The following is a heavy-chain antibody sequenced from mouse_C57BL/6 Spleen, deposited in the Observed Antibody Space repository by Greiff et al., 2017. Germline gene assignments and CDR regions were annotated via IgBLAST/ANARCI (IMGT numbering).Heavy chain of an antibody. V-gene: IGHV1-69*01. D-gene: IGHD2-4*01. Sequence: VQLQQPGAELVMPGASVKLSCKASGYTFTSSWMHWVKQRPGQGLEWIGEIDPSDSYTNYNQKFKGKSTLTVDKSSSTAYMQLSSLTSEDSAVYYCARSSYDYDTGYWGQGTTLTVSS. CDR2: IDPSDSYT. CDR3: ARSSYDYDTGY. J-gene: IGHJ2*01. CDR1: GYTFTSSW.